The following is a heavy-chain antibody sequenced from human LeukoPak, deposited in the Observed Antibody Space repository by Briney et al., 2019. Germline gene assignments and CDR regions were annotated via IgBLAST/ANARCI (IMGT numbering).Heavy chain of an antibody. Sequence: PGGSLRLSCAASGFTFSSYSMNWVRQAPGKGLEWVAVISYDGSNKYYADSVKGRFTISRDNSKNTLYLQMNSLRAEDTAVYYCANHHSTGYYYMDVWGKGTTVTVSS. CDR3: ANHHSTGYYYMDV. D-gene: IGHD4-17*01. J-gene: IGHJ6*03. CDR1: GFTFSSYS. CDR2: ISYDGSNK. V-gene: IGHV3-30*18.